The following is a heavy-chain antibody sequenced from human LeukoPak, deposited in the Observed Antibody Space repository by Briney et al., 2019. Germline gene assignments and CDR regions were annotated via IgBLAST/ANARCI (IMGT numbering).Heavy chain of an antibody. CDR3: AREGAAGFATSYDY. CDR1: GYTFTSYY. Sequence: ASVKVSCKASGYTFTSYYMHWVRQAPGQGLEWMGWINPNSGGTNYAQKFQGRVTMTRDTSISTAYMELSRLRSDDTAVYYCAREGAAGFATSYDYWGQGTLVTVSS. V-gene: IGHV1-2*02. D-gene: IGHD6-13*01. J-gene: IGHJ4*02. CDR2: INPNSGGT.